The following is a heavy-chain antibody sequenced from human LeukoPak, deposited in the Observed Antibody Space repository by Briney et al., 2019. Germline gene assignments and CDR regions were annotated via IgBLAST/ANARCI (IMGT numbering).Heavy chain of an antibody. CDR1: GFTFDDYA. Sequence: GGSLRPSCAASGFTFDDYAMHWVRQAPGKGLEWVSGISWNSGSIGYADSVKGRFTISRDNAKNSLYLQMNSLRAEDMAVYYCAKGGYYYDSSGHAFDIWGQGTMVTVSS. V-gene: IGHV3-9*03. CDR2: ISWNSGSI. D-gene: IGHD3-22*01. CDR3: AKGGYYYDSSGHAFDI. J-gene: IGHJ3*02.